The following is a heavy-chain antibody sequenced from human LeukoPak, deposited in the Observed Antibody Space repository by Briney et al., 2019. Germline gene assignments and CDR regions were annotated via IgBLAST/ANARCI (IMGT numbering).Heavy chain of an antibody. CDR1: GYTFTGYY. CDR2: INPNSGGT. Sequence: ASVKVSCKASGYTFTGYYMHWVRQAPGQGLEWMGWINPNSGGTNYAQKFQGRVTITGDTSISTAYMEPSRLRSDDTAVYYCARGLGYCSSTSCYGNDYWGQGTLVTVSS. D-gene: IGHD2-2*01. CDR3: ARGLGYCSSTSCYGNDY. V-gene: IGHV1-2*02. J-gene: IGHJ4*02.